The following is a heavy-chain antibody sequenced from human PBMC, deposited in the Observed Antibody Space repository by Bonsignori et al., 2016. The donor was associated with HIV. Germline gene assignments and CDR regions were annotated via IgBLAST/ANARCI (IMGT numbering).Heavy chain of an antibody. CDR3: ASRPGGVYYFDY. D-gene: IGHD3-16*01. CDR2: IRYDGSNK. J-gene: IGHJ4*02. Sequence: VRQAPGKGLEWVAFIRYDGSNKYYADSVKGRFTISRDNSKNTLYLQMNSLRAEDTAVYYCASRPGGVYYFDYWGQGTLVTVSS. V-gene: IGHV3-30*02.